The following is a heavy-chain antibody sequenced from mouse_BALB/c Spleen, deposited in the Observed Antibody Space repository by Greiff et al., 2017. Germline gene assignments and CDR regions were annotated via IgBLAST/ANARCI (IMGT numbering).Heavy chain of an antibody. J-gene: IGHJ2*01. CDR1: GFTFSSYA. V-gene: IGHV5-6-5*01. D-gene: IGHD2-1*01. Sequence: EVHLVESGGGLVKPGGSLKLSCAASGFTFSSYAMSWVRQTPEKRLEWVASISSGGSTYYPDSVKGRFTISRDNARNILYLQMSSLRSEDTAMYYCARERDGNYEGLDYWGQGTTLTVSS. CDR3: ARERDGNYEGLDY. CDR2: ISSGGST.